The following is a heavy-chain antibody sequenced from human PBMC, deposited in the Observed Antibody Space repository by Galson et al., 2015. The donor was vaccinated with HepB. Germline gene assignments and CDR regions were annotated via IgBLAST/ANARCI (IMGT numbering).Heavy chain of an antibody. CDR2: IWYDGSNK. J-gene: IGHJ6*02. Sequence: SLRLSCAASGFTFSSYGMHWVRQAPGKGLEWVAVIWYDGSNKYYADSVKGRFTISRDHAKNSLYLQMNSLRAEDTAVYYCARGPLYSIWSGYLPVSHYYYYGMDVWGQGTTVTVSS. CDR1: GFTFSSYG. D-gene: IGHD3-3*01. CDR3: ARGPLYSIWSGYLPVSHYYYYGMDV. V-gene: IGHV3-33*03.